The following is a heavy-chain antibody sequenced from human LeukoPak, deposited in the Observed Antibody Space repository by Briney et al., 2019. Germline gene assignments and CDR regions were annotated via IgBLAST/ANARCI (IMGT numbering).Heavy chain of an antibody. CDR2: IKQDGSVK. J-gene: IGHJ4*02. CDR1: GFDIRHYY. Sequence: GGSLRLSCVASGFDIRHYYMSWVRQAPGRGLEWVANIKQDGSVKYYVDSVKGRFTISRDNAQNSLYLQMNSLRAEDTAVYYCARGPGHDYYIIYWGQGTLVTVSS. D-gene: IGHD3-16*01. V-gene: IGHV3-7*05. CDR3: ARGPGHDYYIIY.